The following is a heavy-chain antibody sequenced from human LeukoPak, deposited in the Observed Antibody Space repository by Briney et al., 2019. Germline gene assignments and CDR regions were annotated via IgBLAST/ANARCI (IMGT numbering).Heavy chain of an antibody. CDR1: GGSISSYY. CDR2: IYYSGST. CDR3: ASTRRDGYPFDY. Sequence: TASETLSLTCTVSGGSISSYYWSWIRQPPGKGLEWIGYIYYSGSTNYNPSLKSRVTISVDTSKNQFSLKLSSVTAADTAVYYCASTRRDGYPFDYWGQGTLVTVSS. V-gene: IGHV4-59*01. J-gene: IGHJ4*02. D-gene: IGHD5-24*01.